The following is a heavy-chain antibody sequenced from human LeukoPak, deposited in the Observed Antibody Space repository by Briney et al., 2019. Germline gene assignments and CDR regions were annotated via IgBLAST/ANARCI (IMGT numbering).Heavy chain of an antibody. CDR2: ISYDGSNK. CDR1: GFTFSSYG. D-gene: IGHD5-18*01. CDR3: ARDPGYSYGYGMDV. Sequence: GRSLRLSCAASGFTFSSYGMHWVRQAPGKGLEWVAVISYDGSNKYYADSVKGRFTISRDNSKNTLYLQMNSLRAEDTAVYYCARDPGYSYGYGMDVWGQGTTVTVSS. V-gene: IGHV3-30*03. J-gene: IGHJ6*02.